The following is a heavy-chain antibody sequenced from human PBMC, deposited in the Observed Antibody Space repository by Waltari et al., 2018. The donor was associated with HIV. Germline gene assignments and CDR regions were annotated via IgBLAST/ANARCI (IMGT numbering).Heavy chain of an antibody. CDR2: INQEESEE. CDR3: AIKGVAMEI. V-gene: IGHV3-7*01. Sequence: EEQLVESGGGLVQPGGSLRLSCGASGFTFSHYWMTWVRQAPGKGLEWVANINQEESEEYYVDSVKGRFAGSRDNAKSSLYLQMDSLRGEDTAVYYCAIKGVAMEIWGQGTSVTVSS. CDR1: GFTFSHYW. D-gene: IGHD3-10*01. J-gene: IGHJ6*02.